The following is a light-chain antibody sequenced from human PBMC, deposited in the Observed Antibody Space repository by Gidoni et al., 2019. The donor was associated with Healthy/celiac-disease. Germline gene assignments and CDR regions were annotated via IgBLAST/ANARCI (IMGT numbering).Light chain of an antibody. CDR3: SSYAGSNNVV. J-gene: IGLJ2*01. V-gene: IGLV2-8*01. CDR2: EVS. CDR1: SSDVGGYNY. Sequence: QSALTQPPSASGSPGQAVTISCPGTSSDVGGYNYVSWYQQHPGKAPKLMIDEVSKRPSGGPDRFSGSKSGNTASLTVSGLQAEDEADYYCSSYAGSNNVVFGGGTKLTVL.